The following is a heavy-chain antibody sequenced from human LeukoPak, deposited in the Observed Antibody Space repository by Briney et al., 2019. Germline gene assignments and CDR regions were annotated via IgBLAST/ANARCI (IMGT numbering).Heavy chain of an antibody. CDR3: ARGFGFLEWLLKGYYYYGLDV. V-gene: IGHV4-34*01. Sequence: SETLSLTCAVYVGSFSAYYWSWIRQPPGKALEWIGDINHSGSTNYNPFLKSRVTISVDTSKSQISLKLSSVTAADTAVYYCARGFGFLEWLLKGYYYYGLDVWGPGATVTVSS. J-gene: IGHJ6*02. CDR2: INHSGST. CDR1: VGSFSAYY. D-gene: IGHD3-3*01.